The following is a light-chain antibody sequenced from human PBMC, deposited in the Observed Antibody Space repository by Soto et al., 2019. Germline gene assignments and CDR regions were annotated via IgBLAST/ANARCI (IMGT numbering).Light chain of an antibody. V-gene: IGKV3-15*01. CDR2: GAS. CDR1: QSVSSN. J-gene: IGKJ5*01. CDR3: QQYNNWPPIT. Sequence: DIVMTQSPSTLSVSPGERAPLSCRASQSVSSNLAWYQQKPGQAPRLLIYGASTRATGIPARFSGSGSGTEFTLTISSLQSEDFAVYYCQQYNNWPPITFGQGTRLEIK.